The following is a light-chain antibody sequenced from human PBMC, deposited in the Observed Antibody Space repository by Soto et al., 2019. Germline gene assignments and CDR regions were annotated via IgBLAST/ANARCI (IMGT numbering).Light chain of an antibody. J-gene: IGKJ4*01. Sequence: IPLTQSPSSLSASVGDRVTITCRASQGVSRYLAWYQQKPGKTPKLLISLTSTLQSGVPSRFSGGGSGTEFTLTISSLQPGDFATYYCQQLIAYPLTFGGGTKVQIK. CDR2: LTS. CDR1: QGVSRY. V-gene: IGKV1-9*01. CDR3: QQLIAYPLT.